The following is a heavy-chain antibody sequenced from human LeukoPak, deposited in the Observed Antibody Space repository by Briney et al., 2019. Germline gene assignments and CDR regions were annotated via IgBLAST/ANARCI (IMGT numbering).Heavy chain of an antibody. D-gene: IGHD2-21*02. Sequence: GGSLRLSCAASGFTVSSNYMSWVRQAPGKGLEWVSVIYSGGSTYYADSVKGRFTISRDNSKNTLYLQMNSLRAEDTAVYYCARPKVVVTPTYYFDYWGQGTLVTVSS. CDR1: GFTVSSNY. CDR2: IYSGGST. V-gene: IGHV3-53*05. J-gene: IGHJ4*02. CDR3: ARPKVVVTPTYYFDY.